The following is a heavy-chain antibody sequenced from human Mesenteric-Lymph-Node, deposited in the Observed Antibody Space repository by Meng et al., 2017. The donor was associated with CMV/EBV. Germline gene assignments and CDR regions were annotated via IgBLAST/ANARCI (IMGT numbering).Heavy chain of an antibody. CDR3: ARAKFGTIVVVPGAAPFDY. V-gene: IGHV4-59*08. CDR1: GSSISSYY. Sequence: SETLSLTCTVSGSSISSYYWSWIRQPPGKRLEWIGYVYYSGSTSYNPSLKSRVTISVDTSKNQFSLNLSSVTAADTAVYYCARAKFGTIVVVPGAAPFDYWGQGTLVTVSS. D-gene: IGHD2-2*01. J-gene: IGHJ4*02. CDR2: VYYSGST.